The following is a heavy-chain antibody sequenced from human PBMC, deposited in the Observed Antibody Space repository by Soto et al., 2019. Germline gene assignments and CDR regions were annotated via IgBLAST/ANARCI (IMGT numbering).Heavy chain of an antibody. CDR1: GYTFTSYA. CDR3: ARGGLMSLTDYYYYYMDV. D-gene: IGHD3-9*01. CDR2: MNPNSGNT. Sequence: GASVKVSCKASGYTFTSYAMHWVRQATGQGLEWMGWMNPNSGNTGYAQKFQGRVTMTRNTSISTAYMELSSLRSEDTAVYYCARGGLMSLTDYYYYYMDVWGKGTTVTVSS. V-gene: IGHV1-8*02. J-gene: IGHJ6*03.